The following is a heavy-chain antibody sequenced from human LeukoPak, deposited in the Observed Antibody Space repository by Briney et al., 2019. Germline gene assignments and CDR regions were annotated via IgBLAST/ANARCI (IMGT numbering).Heavy chain of an antibody. CDR1: GFSVSSNY. J-gene: IGHJ4*02. V-gene: IGHV3-53*01. Sequence: PGGSLRLSCAASGFSVSSNYMTRVRQAPGKGLECVSVIYGGGNTYYADSVGGRFTISRDNSKNTLYLQMNSLRVEDTAMYYCARGRWSSSGYQDYWGRGTLVTVSS. CDR3: ARGRWSSSGYQDY. CDR2: IYGGGNT. D-gene: IGHD3-22*01.